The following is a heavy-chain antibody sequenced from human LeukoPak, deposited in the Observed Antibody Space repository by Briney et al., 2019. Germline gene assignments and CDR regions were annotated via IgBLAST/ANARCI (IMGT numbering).Heavy chain of an antibody. Sequence: GGSLRLSCAASGFTSDDYAMHWVRQAPGKGLEWVSGISWNSGNIGYADSVKGRFTISRDNAKNSLYLQMNSLRAEDTALYYCAKDIRFLEYGMDVWGQGTTVTVSS. CDR1: GFTSDDYA. J-gene: IGHJ6*02. V-gene: IGHV3-9*02. CDR3: AKDIRFLEYGMDV. D-gene: IGHD3-3*01. CDR2: ISWNSGNI.